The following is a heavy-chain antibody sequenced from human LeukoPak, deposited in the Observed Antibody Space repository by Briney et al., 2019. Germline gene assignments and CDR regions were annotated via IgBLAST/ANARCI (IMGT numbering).Heavy chain of an antibody. CDR1: GYTFSRYY. CDR2: INPSGGT. J-gene: IGHJ5*02. Sequence: ASVKVSCKASGYTFSRYYMHWVRQAPGQGLEWMGIINPSGGTGSAQKFQGRVTITRDTSTTPVYMELSRLTAEDTAVYYSARGGARFDFDPWGQGTLVTVSS. D-gene: IGHD3-16*01. CDR3: ARGGARFDFDP. V-gene: IGHV1-46*01.